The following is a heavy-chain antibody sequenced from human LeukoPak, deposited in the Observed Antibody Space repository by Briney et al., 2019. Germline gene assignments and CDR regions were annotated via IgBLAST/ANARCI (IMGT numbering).Heavy chain of an antibody. CDR3: AKERGYSGYDAVYYYYMDV. D-gene: IGHD5-12*01. J-gene: IGHJ6*03. Sequence: GGSLRLSCAASGFTFSSYGMHWVRQAPGKGLEWVAFIRCDGSNKYYADSVKGRFTISRDNSKNTLYLQMNSLRAEDTAVYYCAKERGYSGYDAVYYYYMDVWGKGTTVTISS. V-gene: IGHV3-30*02. CDR1: GFTFSSYG. CDR2: IRCDGSNK.